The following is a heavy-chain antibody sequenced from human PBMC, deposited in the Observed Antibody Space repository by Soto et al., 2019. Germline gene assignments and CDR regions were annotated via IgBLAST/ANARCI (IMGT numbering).Heavy chain of an antibody. V-gene: IGHV3-48*03. J-gene: IGHJ4*02. CDR1: GFTFSRFE. D-gene: IGHD3-10*01. CDR3: TRAAWFPYLSFY. CDR2: ISSSGSTA. Sequence: GSLRLSCAASGFTFSRFELHWVRQAPGKGLEWISYISSSGSTAYYASSVEGRFTISRDNANNSVYLQMDSLRAEDTALYYCTRAAWFPYLSFYWGQGALVTVSS.